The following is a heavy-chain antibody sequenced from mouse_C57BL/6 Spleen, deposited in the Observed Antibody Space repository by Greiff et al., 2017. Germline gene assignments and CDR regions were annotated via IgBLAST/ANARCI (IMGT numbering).Heavy chain of an antibody. V-gene: IGHV1-55*01. J-gene: IGHJ4*01. CDR3: ARGGYGKGRNAMDY. CDR1: GYTFTSYW. Sequence: QVQLQQSGAELVKPGASVKMSCKASGYTFTSYWITWVKQRPGQGLEWIGDIYPGSGSTNYNEKFKSKATLTVDTSSSTAYMQLSSLTSEDSAVYYCARGGYGKGRNAMDYWGQGTSVTVSS. CDR2: IYPGSGST. D-gene: IGHD2-1*01.